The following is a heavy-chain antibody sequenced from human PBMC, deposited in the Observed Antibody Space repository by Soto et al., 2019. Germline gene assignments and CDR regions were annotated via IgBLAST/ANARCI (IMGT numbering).Heavy chain of an antibody. D-gene: IGHD4-17*01. CDR1: GFTFSGSA. Sequence: GGSLRLSCAASGFTFSGSAMHWVRQASGKGLEWVGRIRSKANSYATAYAASVKGRFTISRDDSKNTAYLQMNSLKTEDTAVYYCTTPKSNYGGNSVGYWGQGTLVTVSS. J-gene: IGHJ4*02. CDR2: IRSKANSYAT. CDR3: TTPKSNYGGNSVGY. V-gene: IGHV3-73*01.